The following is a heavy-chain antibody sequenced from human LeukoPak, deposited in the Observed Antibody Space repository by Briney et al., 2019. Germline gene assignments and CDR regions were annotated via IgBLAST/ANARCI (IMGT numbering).Heavy chain of an antibody. Sequence: ASVKVSCKASGYTFTSYDINWVRQATGQGLEWMGWMNPNSGNTGYAQKFQGRVTITRNTSISTAYMELSSLRSEDTAVYYCARGPPLRIAAAGTAAYYWGQGTLATVSS. CDR2: MNPNSGNT. CDR3: ARGPPLRIAAAGTAAYY. J-gene: IGHJ4*02. D-gene: IGHD6-13*01. V-gene: IGHV1-8*03. CDR1: GYTFTSYD.